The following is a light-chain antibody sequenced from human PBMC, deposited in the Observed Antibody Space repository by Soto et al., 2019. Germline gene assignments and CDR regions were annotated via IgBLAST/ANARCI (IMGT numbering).Light chain of an antibody. CDR2: EVS. Sequence: QSALTQPASVSGSPGQSITISCTGTSSDGGGYNYVSWYQQHPGKAPKRMIYEVSNRSSGVSNRFSGSKSGNTASLTISGLQAEDEADYYCSSYTSSSAWVFGGGTQLTVL. CDR1: SSDGGGYNY. J-gene: IGLJ3*02. CDR3: SSYTSSSAWV. V-gene: IGLV2-14*01.